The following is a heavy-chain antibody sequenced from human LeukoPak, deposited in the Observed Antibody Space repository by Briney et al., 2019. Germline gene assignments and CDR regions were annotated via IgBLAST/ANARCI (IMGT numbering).Heavy chain of an antibody. CDR3: ANDFRYYFGSGTAS. D-gene: IGHD3-10*01. Sequence: GGSLRLSCAASGFTFSSYAIFWVREAPGKGLEWVSYLTGSGGAADYADSVKGRFTTSRDNSKNTVYLQMNSLSAEDTAIYYCANDFRYYFGSGTASWGQGTLVTVSS. J-gene: IGHJ5*02. CDR2: LTGSGGAA. V-gene: IGHV3-23*01. CDR1: GFTFSSYA.